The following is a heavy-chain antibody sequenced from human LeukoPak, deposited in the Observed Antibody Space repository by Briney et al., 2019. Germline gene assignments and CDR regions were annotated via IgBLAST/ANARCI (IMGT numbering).Heavy chain of an antibody. Sequence: GGSLRLSCAASGFTFSSYAMSWVRQAPGKGLEWGSAISGSGGSTSSADSVKGRFTISRDNSKNTLYLQMNSLRAEDTAVYYCAKDVEATISSGGYYFDYWGQGTLVTVSS. D-gene: IGHD6-19*01. J-gene: IGHJ4*02. V-gene: IGHV3-23*01. CDR2: ISGSGGST. CDR1: GFTFSSYA. CDR3: AKDVEATISSGGYYFDY.